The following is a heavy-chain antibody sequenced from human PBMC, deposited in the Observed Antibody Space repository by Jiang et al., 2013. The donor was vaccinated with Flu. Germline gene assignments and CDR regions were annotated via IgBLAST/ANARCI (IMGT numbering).Heavy chain of an antibody. Sequence: SCAASGFTFDDYAMHWVRQAPGKGLEWVSGISWNSGSIGYADSVKGRFTISRDNAKNSLYLQMNSLRAEDTALYYCAKDFFTMVRGVTDYWGQGTLVTVSS. CDR2: ISWNSGSI. V-gene: IGHV3-9*01. CDR1: GFTFDDYA. CDR3: AKDFFTMVRGVTDY. D-gene: IGHD3-10*01. J-gene: IGHJ4*02.